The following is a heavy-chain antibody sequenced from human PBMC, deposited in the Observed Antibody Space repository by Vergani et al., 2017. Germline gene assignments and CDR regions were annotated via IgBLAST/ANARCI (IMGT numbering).Heavy chain of an antibody. J-gene: IGHJ4*02. CDR1: GGTFSSYS. Sequence: QVQLVQSGAEVKKPGSSVKVSCKASGGTFSSYSINWVRQAPGQGLEWMGAIIPFFGTANYAQQFQGRVTFPADDSTTTAYMELTSLRSEDTAVYFCARADYSDSLLDYWGQGTQVTVSS. CDR2: IIPFFGTA. V-gene: IGHV1-69*12. D-gene: IGHD4-11*01. CDR3: ARADYSDSLLDY.